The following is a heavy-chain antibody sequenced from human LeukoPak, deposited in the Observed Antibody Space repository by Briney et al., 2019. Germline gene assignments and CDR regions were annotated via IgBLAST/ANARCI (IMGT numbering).Heavy chain of an antibody. J-gene: IGHJ4*02. Sequence: SVKVSCKASGYTFASYAINWVRQATGQGVECVGCMNPIRGNTDYAHKFQGRVTMTRNTSISTAYMELSSLRSEDTAVYYCAIGRRSYGLGQDYWGQGTLVTVSS. CDR1: GYTFASYA. D-gene: IGHD5-18*01. CDR3: AIGRRSYGLGQDY. CDR2: MNPIRGNT. V-gene: IGHV1-8*01.